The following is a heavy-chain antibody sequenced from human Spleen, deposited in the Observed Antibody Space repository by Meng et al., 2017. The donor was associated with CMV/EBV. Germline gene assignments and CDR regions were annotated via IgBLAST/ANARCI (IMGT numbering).Heavy chain of an antibody. CDR1: WCTLSTNGGD. Sequence: ISSQASGPRLSKPTRTLTLTCLFCWCTLSTNGGDVVWIRHPPGKALECLALIYWDEDKRYSPSLKSRLTNTKDTSKNQVVLTMTNMDPVDTATYYCAHRDDILTGRDYWGQGTLVTVSS. CDR3: AHRDDILTGRDY. D-gene: IGHD3-9*01. J-gene: IGHJ4*02. CDR2: IYWDEDK. V-gene: IGHV2-5*02.